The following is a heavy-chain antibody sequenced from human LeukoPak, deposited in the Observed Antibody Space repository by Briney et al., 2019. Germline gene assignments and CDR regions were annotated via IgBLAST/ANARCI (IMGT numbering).Heavy chain of an antibody. CDR3: ARVRGQSTYDFWSGPPNWFDP. V-gene: IGHV3-74*01. J-gene: IGHJ5*02. Sequence: GGSLRLSCAASGFTFSSYWMHWVRQAPGNGLVWVSRINIDGSSTSYADSVKGRFTISRDNAKNTLYLQMNSLRAEDTAVYYCARVRGQSTYDFWSGPPNWFDPWGQGTLVTVSS. CDR2: INIDGSST. CDR1: GFTFSSYW. D-gene: IGHD3-3*01.